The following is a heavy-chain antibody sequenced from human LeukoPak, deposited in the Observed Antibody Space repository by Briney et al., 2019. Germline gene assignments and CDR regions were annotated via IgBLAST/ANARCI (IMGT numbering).Heavy chain of an antibody. J-gene: IGHJ4*02. D-gene: IGHD3-22*01. CDR3: ARRDDSSGYHKIFDY. CDR1: GGSISSYY. CDR2: IYYSGST. Sequence: KASETLSLTCTVSGGSISSYYWSWIRQPPGKGLEWIGYIYYSGSTNYNPSLKSRVTISVDTSKNQFSLKLSSLTAADTAVYYCARRDDSSGYHKIFDYWGQGTLVTVSS. V-gene: IGHV4-59*08.